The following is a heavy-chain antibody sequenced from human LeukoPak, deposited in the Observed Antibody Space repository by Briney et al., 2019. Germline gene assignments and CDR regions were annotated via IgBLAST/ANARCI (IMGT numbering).Heavy chain of an antibody. CDR1: GFTFDDYA. V-gene: IGHV3-9*01. CDR3: AKRRASGPQYYFDY. CDR2: ISWNSGSI. Sequence: GGSLRLSCAASGFTFDDYAMHWVRQAPGKGLEWVSCISWNSGSIGYADSVKGRFTISRDNPKNSLYPQVNTLSAGDSALFHCAKRRASGPQYYFDYWGQGTLVTVSP. J-gene: IGHJ4*02. D-gene: IGHD1-26*01.